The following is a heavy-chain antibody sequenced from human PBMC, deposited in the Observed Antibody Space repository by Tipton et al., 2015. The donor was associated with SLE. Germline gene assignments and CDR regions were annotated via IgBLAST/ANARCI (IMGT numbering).Heavy chain of an antibody. D-gene: IGHD6-13*01. CDR3: ARECIAAAGRVYYYCYMAV. J-gene: IGHJ6*03. CDR2: IYYSGSS. Sequence: LRLSCTVSGGSISSGGYYWSWIRQHPGKGLEWIGYIYYSGSSYYNPSLKSRVTISVDTSKNQFSLKLSSVTAADTAVYYCARECIAAAGRVYYYCYMAVWGKGTTVTVSS. CDR1: GGSISSGGYY. V-gene: IGHV4-31*02.